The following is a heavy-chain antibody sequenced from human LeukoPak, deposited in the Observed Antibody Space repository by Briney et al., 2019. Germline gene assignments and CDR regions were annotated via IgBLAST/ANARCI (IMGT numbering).Heavy chain of an antibody. CDR3: ARGNYYGSGSYSDY. D-gene: IGHD3-10*01. CDR2: IYYSGST. V-gene: IGHV4-39*07. Sequence: SETLSLTCTVSGGSISSSSYYWGWIRQPPGKGLEWIGSIYYSGSTYYNPSLKSRVTISVDTSKNQFFLKLSSVTAADTAVYYCARGNYYGSGSYSDYWGQGTLVTVSS. J-gene: IGHJ4*02. CDR1: GGSISSSSYY.